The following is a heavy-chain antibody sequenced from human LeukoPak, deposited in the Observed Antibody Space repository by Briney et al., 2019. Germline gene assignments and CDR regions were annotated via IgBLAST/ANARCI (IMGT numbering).Heavy chain of an antibody. CDR1: GVSITSYY. D-gene: IGHD3-10*01. J-gene: IGHJ6*03. CDR3: ARGPRITLIRGGQWYYYMDV. V-gene: IGHV4-59*12. CDR2: FYHGGST. Sequence: TSETLSLTCTVSGVSITSYYWSWIRQPPGKGLEWIGTFYHGGSTYYNPSLKSRVTISVDTSKNQFSLRLSSVTAADTAVYYCARGPRITLIRGGQWYYYMDVWGKGTTVTISS.